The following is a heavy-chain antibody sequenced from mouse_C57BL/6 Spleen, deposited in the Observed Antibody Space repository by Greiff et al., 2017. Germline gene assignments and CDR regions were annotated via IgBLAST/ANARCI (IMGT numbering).Heavy chain of an antibody. CDR1: GFTFSSYA. J-gene: IGHJ4*01. V-gene: IGHV5-4*01. CDR2: ISDGGSYT. CDR3: ARDPTGYYAMDY. Sequence: EVQLVESGGGLVKPGGSLKLSCAASGFTFSSYAMSWVRQTPEKRLEWVATISDGGSYTYYPDNVKGRFTISRDNAKNNLYLQMSQLKSEDTAMYYCARDPTGYYAMDYWGQGTSVTVST. D-gene: IGHD4-1*02.